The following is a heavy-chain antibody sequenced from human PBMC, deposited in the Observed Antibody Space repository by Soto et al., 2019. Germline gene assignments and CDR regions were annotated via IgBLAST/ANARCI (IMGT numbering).Heavy chain of an antibody. D-gene: IGHD3-22*01. J-gene: IGHJ5*02. CDR1: GGTFSTYT. V-gene: IGHV1-69*08. CDR3: AGDPDSHYNDSHASSYP. CDR2: IIPIIGII. Sequence: QVQLVQSGAEVKKPGSSVKVSCKASGGTFSTYTITWVRQAPGQGLEWMGRIIPIIGIINYAQKFQGRVTITADQFTGTAYMELTRPRSDDTAVYYCAGDPDSHYNDSHASSYPWGQGTLVTVSS.